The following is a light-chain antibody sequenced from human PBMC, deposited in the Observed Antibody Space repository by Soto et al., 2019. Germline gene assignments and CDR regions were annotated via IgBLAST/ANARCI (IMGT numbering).Light chain of an antibody. CDR2: DAS. J-gene: IGKJ5*01. CDR1: QSVSSSY. CDR3: QQYNNLPPIP. V-gene: IGKV3D-15*01. Sequence: IGLTQSACTLSLSQGERATLSCRASQSVSSSYLAWYQQNPGQAPRLRIHDASHRAAGIPARFSGSGFGTDFTLTISSLQSENFAVYYCQQYNNLPPIPFGQGTRLEIK.